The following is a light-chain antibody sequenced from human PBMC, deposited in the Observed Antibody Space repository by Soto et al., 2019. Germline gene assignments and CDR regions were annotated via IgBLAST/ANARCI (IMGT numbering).Light chain of an antibody. CDR2: GAS. Sequence: EVVMTQSPATLSVSPGERATLSCRASQRVSTTLAWYQQKPGQTPRLLIYGASTRATGVPARFSGSGSGTEFTLTISSLQSEDFAVYFCQQYSDWPRTFGQGTKVEIK. CDR1: QRVSTT. CDR3: QQYSDWPRT. J-gene: IGKJ1*01. V-gene: IGKV3-15*01.